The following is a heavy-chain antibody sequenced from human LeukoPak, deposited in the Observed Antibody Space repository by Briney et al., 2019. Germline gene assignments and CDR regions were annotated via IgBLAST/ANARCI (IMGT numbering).Heavy chain of an antibody. Sequence: SETLSLTCTVSGGSISSQYWSWIRQPPGKGLEWIGYSYYTGSTNYNPSLKSQVTISVDTSKNQFSLRLSSATAADTAVYYCARLERRQEAFDIWGQGTMVTVSS. V-gene: IGHV4-59*08. CDR3: ARLERRQEAFDI. D-gene: IGHD1-1*01. J-gene: IGHJ3*02. CDR1: GGSISSQY. CDR2: SYYTGST.